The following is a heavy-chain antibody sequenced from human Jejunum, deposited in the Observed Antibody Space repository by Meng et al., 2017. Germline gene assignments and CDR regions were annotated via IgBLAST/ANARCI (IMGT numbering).Heavy chain of an antibody. CDR2: ISYDESKT. D-gene: IGHD1-26*01. V-gene: IGHV3-30*18. CDR3: AKQHGSSLPELYSFHY. J-gene: IGHJ4*02. CDR1: GFTFTNYG. Sequence: QLQLVESGGGVVQPGRSLRLSCAASGFTFTNYGMQWVRQAPGKGLEWVAFISYDESKTYYADSVEGRFTISRDNSKDTLFLQMSSLRAEDTSVYFCAKQHGSSLPELYSFHYWGQGTLVTVSS.